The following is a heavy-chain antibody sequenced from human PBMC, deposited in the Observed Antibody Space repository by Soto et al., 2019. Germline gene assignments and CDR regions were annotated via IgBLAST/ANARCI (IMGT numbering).Heavy chain of an antibody. Sequence: GGSLRLSCAASGFTFSSYGMHWVRQAPGKGLEWVAVISYDGSNKYYADSVKGRFTISRDNSKNTLYLQMNSLRAEDTAVYYCAKVHDYGSGSYIISYYYYYGMDVWGQGTTVTVSS. CDR1: GFTFSSYG. D-gene: IGHD3-10*01. V-gene: IGHV3-30*18. J-gene: IGHJ6*02. CDR2: ISYDGSNK. CDR3: AKVHDYGSGSYIISYYYYYGMDV.